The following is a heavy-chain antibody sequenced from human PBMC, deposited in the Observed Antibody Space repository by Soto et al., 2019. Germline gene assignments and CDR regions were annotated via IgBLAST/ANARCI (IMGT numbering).Heavy chain of an antibody. CDR3: ARDASGPFDY. CDR2: IHSDGST. CDR1: GFTFSSYA. Sequence: GGSLRLSCEGSGFTFSSYAMSWVRQAPGKGLECVSFIHSDGSTHYTDSVRGRFTISRDNSKNTLYLQMDRLRVDDTAVYFCARDASGPFDYWGQGTLVTVSS. V-gene: IGHV3-53*01. D-gene: IGHD6-19*01. J-gene: IGHJ4*02.